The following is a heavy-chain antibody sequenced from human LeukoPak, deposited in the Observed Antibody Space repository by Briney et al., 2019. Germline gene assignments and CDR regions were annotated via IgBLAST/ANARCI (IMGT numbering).Heavy chain of an antibody. J-gene: IGHJ4*02. CDR3: ARSVLRYFDWLLYPDY. V-gene: IGHV3-21*01. CDR1: GFSVSTNY. D-gene: IGHD3-9*01. Sequence: GGSLRLSCAASGFSVSTNYMSWVRQAPGKGLEWVSSISSSSSYIYYADSVKGRFTISRDNAKNSPYLQMNSLRAEDTAVYYCARSVLRYFDWLLYPDYWGQGTLVTVSS. CDR2: ISSSSSYI.